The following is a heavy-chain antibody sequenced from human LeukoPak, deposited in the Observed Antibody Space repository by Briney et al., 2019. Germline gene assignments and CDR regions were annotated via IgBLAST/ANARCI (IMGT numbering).Heavy chain of an antibody. Sequence: GGSLRLSCAASGFTFSSYAMSWARQAPGKGLEWVSAISGSGGSTYYADSVKGRFTISRDNSKNTLYLQMNSLRAEDTAVYYCAKDRGFGYYFDYWGQGTLVTVSS. D-gene: IGHD3-10*01. J-gene: IGHJ4*02. CDR2: ISGSGGST. CDR1: GFTFSSYA. V-gene: IGHV3-23*01. CDR3: AKDRGFGYYFDY.